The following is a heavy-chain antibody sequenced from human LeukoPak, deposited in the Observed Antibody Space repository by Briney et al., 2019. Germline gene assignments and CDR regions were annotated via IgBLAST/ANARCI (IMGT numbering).Heavy chain of an antibody. CDR3: AQSREAYYYDSSGL. J-gene: IGHJ4*02. CDR2: ISSSGSTI. Sequence: AGGSLRLSCAASGFTFSDYYMSWIHQAPGKGLEWVSYISSSGSTIYYADSVKGRFTISRDNAKNSLYLQMNSLRAEDTAVYYCAQSREAYYYDSSGLWGQGTLVTVSS. D-gene: IGHD3-22*01. CDR1: GFTFSDYY. V-gene: IGHV3-11*01.